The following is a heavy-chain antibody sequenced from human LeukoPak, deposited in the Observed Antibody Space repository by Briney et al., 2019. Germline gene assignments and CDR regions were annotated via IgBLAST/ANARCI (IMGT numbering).Heavy chain of an antibody. V-gene: IGHV3-49*04. Sequence: GGALRLSCTASGVTFGDYAMRWVREAPGKGVERVGFIRSKVYCSTTEYAASVKGRFTISRDDSKSIAYLQMNSLKTEDTAVYYCSSYCTSTSCYDYWGQGTLVTVSS. D-gene: IGHD2-2*01. CDR1: GVTFGDYA. CDR3: SSYCTSTSCYDY. CDR2: IRSKVYCSTT. J-gene: IGHJ4*02.